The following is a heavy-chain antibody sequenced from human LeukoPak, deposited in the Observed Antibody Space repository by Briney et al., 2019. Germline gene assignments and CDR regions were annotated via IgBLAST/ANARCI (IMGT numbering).Heavy chain of an antibody. CDR3: AREYYYGSGSSYKDY. J-gene: IGHJ4*02. CDR1: GYTFTNYG. Sequence: VSSVKGSCKASGYTFTNYGISWVRQAPGRGLEWMGWISAYNGNTNYAQKLQGRITLTTDTSTNTAYMELRSLRSDVTSVYYCAREYYYGSGSSYKDYWGQGTLVTVFS. V-gene: IGHV1-18*01. D-gene: IGHD3-10*01. CDR2: ISAYNGNT.